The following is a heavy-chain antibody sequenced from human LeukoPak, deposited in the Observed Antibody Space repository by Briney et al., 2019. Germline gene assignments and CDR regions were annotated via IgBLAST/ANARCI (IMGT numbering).Heavy chain of an antibody. CDR2: ISGSGGST. CDR1: GFTFSNYA. D-gene: IGHD3-10*01. Sequence: GGSLRLSCAASGFTFSNYAMSWVRQAPGKGLEWVSAISGSGGSTYYADSVKGRFTISRDNSKNTLYLQMNSLRAEDTAVYYCAKNGVSYYYGSGTKGGYWGQGTLVTVSS. CDR3: AKNGVSYYYGSGTKGGY. V-gene: IGHV3-23*01. J-gene: IGHJ4*02.